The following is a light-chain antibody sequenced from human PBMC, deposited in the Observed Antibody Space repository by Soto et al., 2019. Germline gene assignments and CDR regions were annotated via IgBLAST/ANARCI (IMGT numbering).Light chain of an antibody. V-gene: IGKV3-20*01. J-gene: IGKJ1*01. CDR2: GAS. CDR3: QQYGSSPWT. CDR1: QSVSSSY. Sequence: EIVLTQSPGTLSLSQVERATLSCRASQSVSSSYLAWYQQKPGQSPRPLIYGASSRAIGIPDRFSGSGSGTDFTLTISRLEPEDFAVYYWQQYGSSPWTFGQGNKVEIK.